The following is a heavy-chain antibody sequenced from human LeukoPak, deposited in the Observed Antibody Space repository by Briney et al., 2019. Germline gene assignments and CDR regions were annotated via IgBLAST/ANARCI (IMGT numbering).Heavy chain of an antibody. V-gene: IGHV4-4*09. CDR2: INTKGET. CDR3: ATSNDAKIAPFDH. D-gene: IGHD2-21*01. J-gene: IGHJ4*02. CDR1: GVSMSAYQ. Sequence: SETLSLTCTVSGVSMSAYQWSWVRQSPEKGLEWIGCINTKGETSYNPSLKSRVTTSVDTSKSQFSLGLTSVTAADTAVYYCATSNDAKIAPFDHWGQGAPVTVSS.